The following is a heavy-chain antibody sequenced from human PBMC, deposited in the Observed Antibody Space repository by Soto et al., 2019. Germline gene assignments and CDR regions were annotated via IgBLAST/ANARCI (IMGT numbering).Heavy chain of an antibody. CDR1: GGSMSISSYC. V-gene: IGHV4-39*01. D-gene: IGHD3-10*01. J-gene: IGHJ4*02. Sequence: GGSMSISSYCWGWIRQPPGKGLEWIGSIYYSGSTYYNPPLKSRATISVDTSKNQFSLKLSSVTAADTAVYYCAIPNYGSGSFDYWGQGTLVTVSS. CDR3: AIPNYGSGSFDY. CDR2: IYYSGST.